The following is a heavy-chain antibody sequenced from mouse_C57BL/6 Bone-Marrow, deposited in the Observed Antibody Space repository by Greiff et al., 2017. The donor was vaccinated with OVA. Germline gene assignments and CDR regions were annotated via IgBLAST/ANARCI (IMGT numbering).Heavy chain of an antibody. Sequence: EVQGVESGGGLVKPGGSLKLSCAASGFTFSDYGMHWVRQAPEKGLEWVAYISSGSSTIYYADTLKGRFTISRDNAKNTLFLQMTSLRSEDTAMYYCARPGYYGSSPFDYWGQGTTLTVSS. CDR3: ARPGYYGSSPFDY. CDR2: ISSGSSTI. D-gene: IGHD1-1*01. V-gene: IGHV5-17*01. J-gene: IGHJ2*01. CDR1: GFTFSDYG.